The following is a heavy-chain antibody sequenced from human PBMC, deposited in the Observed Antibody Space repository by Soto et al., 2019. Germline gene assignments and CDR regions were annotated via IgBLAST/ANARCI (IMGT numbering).Heavy chain of an antibody. CDR1: GGSISSYY. V-gene: IGHV4-4*07. Sequence: SETLSLTCTVSGGSISSYYWSWIRQPAGNGLEWIGRIYTSGSTNYNPPLKSRVTMSVDTSKNQFSLKLSSVTAADTAVYYCARDRGVATIIRGNYYYYGMDVWGQGTTVTVSS. J-gene: IGHJ6*02. D-gene: IGHD5-12*01. CDR2: IYTSGST. CDR3: ARDRGVATIIRGNYYYYGMDV.